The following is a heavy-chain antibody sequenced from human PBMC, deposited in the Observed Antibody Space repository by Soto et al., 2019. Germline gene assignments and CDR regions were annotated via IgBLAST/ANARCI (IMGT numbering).Heavy chain of an antibody. Sequence: PGGSLRLSCAASGFTFSSYSMNWVRQAPGKGLEWVSSISSSSSYIYYADSVKGRFTISRDNAKNSLYLQMNSLRAEDTAVYYCARGCVLRFLEWLLSDPECYYYYGMDVWGQGTTVTVSS. J-gene: IGHJ6*02. CDR1: GFTFSSYS. CDR3: ARGCVLRFLEWLLSDPECYYYYGMDV. D-gene: IGHD3-3*01. CDR2: ISSSSSYI. V-gene: IGHV3-21*01.